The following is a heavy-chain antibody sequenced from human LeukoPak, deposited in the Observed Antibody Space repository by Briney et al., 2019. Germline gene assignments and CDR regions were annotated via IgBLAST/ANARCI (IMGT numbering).Heavy chain of an antibody. CDR3: ARDPWVAGTGTGFDY. CDR2: IKQDGSEK. Sequence: PGGSLRLSCAASGFTFSSYAMSWVRQAPGKGLEWVANIKQDGSEKYYVDSVKGRFTISRDNAKNSLYLQMNSLRAEDTAVYYCARDPWVAGTGTGFDYWGQGTLVTVSS. J-gene: IGHJ4*02. V-gene: IGHV3-7*01. CDR1: GFTFSSYA. D-gene: IGHD6-19*01.